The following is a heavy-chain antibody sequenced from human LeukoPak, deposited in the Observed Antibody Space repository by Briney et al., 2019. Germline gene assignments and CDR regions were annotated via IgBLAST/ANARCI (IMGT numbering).Heavy chain of an antibody. CDR1: GGXISSYY. V-gene: IGHV4-4*07. J-gene: IGHJ4*02. CDR3: AREGGPGGDYGSIDS. Sequence: SETLSLTCSVSGGXISSYYCSWIRQPAGKQPEWIGRMYTSGSTYYNPSLKSRVTMSADTSKNQFSLKLTSVTAADTSVYYCAREGGPGGDYGSIDSWGQGTLVTVSS. CDR2: MYTSGST. D-gene: IGHD4-17*01.